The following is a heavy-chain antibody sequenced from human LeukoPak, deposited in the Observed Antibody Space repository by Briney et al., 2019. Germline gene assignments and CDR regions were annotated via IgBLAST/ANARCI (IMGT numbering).Heavy chain of an antibody. CDR2: IYPGDSDT. Sequence: GESLKISCKGSGYSFSSYWIGWVRQTPGKGLEWMGIIYPGDSDTRYSPSFQGQVTISADKSTSTAYLQWSSLKASDTAMYYCARLPVRGNYHYYYMDVWGKGTTVTVSS. CDR3: ARLPVRGNYHYYYMDV. J-gene: IGHJ6*03. V-gene: IGHV5-51*01. CDR1: GYSFSSYW. D-gene: IGHD2-2*01.